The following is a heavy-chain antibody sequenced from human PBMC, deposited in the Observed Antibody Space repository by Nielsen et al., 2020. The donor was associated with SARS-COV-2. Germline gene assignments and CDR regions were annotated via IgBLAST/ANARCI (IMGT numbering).Heavy chain of an antibody. Sequence: GSLRLSCSASGFTFSSYAMHWVRQPPGKGLEWIGSISYSGTTSYNPSLKSRVTISADTSKNQFSLKVISVTAADTTVYYCARHFDYPNAFDVWGQGTMVTVSS. J-gene: IGHJ3*01. CDR2: ISYSGTT. CDR3: ARHFDYPNAFDV. D-gene: IGHD3-16*01. CDR1: GFTFSSYAMH. V-gene: IGHV4-39*01.